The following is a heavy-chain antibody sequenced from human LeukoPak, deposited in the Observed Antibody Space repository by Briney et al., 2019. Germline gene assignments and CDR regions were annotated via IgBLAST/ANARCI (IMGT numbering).Heavy chain of an antibody. CDR2: IIPIFGTA. J-gene: IGHJ1*01. CDR3: ASIAAAGLSIYEYFQH. CDR1: GGTFSSYA. V-gene: IGHV1-69*05. D-gene: IGHD6-13*01. Sequence: SVKVSCRASGGTFSSYAISWVRQAPGQGLEWMGGIIPIFGTANYAQKFQGRVTITTDESTSTAYMELSSLRSEDTAVYYCASIAAAGLSIYEYFQHWGQGTLVTVSS.